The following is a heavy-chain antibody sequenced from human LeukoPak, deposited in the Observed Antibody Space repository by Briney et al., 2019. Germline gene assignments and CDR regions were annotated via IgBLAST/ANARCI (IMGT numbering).Heavy chain of an antibody. V-gene: IGHV3-21*01. D-gene: IGHD3-10*01. Sequence: GGSLRLSCAASGFTFSSYSMKWVREAPGKGVEWVSSISSSIIYICYADSLNRRFTISRDNANNSLYPQMNSLRAEDTAVYYCARDGWTGWMVRDHFDFDYWGQGTLVTVSS. CDR2: ISSSIIYI. CDR3: ARDGWTGWMVRDHFDFDY. J-gene: IGHJ4*02. CDR1: GFTFSSYS.